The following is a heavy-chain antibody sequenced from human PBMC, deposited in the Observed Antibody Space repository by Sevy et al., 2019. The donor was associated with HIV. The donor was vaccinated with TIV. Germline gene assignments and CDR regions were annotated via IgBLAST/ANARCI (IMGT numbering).Heavy chain of an antibody. Sequence: HGGSLRLSCAASGFTFNRYWMSWVRQAPGKGLQWVANIKLDGSEKYYLDSVRGRFTISRDNAKNSLYLQMNSLRAEDTAVYYCARDCNSATCLWGLDVWGLGTTVTVSS. CDR3: ARDCNSATCLWGLDV. CDR1: GFTFNRYW. D-gene: IGHD1-26*01. J-gene: IGHJ6*02. V-gene: IGHV3-7*03. CDR2: IKLDGSEK.